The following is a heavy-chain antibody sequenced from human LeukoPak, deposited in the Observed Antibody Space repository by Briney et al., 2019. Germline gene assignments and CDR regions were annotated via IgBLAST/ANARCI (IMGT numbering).Heavy chain of an antibody. CDR2: INHSGST. Sequence: KTSETLSLTCAVYGGSFSGYYWSWIRQPPGKGLEWIGEINHSGSTNYNPSLKSRVTISVDTSKNQFSLKLSSVTAADTAVYYCARELVWCGGDCSPDLFDYWGQGTLVTVSS. V-gene: IGHV4-34*01. CDR3: ARELVWCGGDCSPDLFDY. D-gene: IGHD2-21*01. J-gene: IGHJ4*02. CDR1: GGSFSGYY.